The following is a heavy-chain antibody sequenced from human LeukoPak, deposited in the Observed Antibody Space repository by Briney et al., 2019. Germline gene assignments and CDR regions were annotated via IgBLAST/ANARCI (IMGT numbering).Heavy chain of an antibody. CDR2: IYYSGST. CDR3: ARSSYGSGSYSFDY. V-gene: IGHV4-39*07. J-gene: IGHJ4*02. CDR1: GGSISSSSYY. D-gene: IGHD3-10*01. Sequence: PSETLSLTCTVSGGSISSSSYYWGWGRQPPGRGLEWAGSIYYSGSTYYNPSLKSRVTISVDTSKNQFSLKLSSVTAADTAVYYCARSSYGSGSYSFDYWGQGTLVTVSS.